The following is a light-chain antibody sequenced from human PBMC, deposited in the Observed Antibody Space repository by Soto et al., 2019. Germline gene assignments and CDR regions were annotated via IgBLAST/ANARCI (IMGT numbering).Light chain of an antibody. V-gene: IGKV1-5*03. CDR3: PQYNTYSRT. CDR1: QTSSSW. J-gene: IGKJ1*01. Sequence: DIQMTQSPSTRSGSVGGRVTITCRASQTSSSWLAWYPQKPGTAPKLLTYKASTLKSRVPSSFSGSGSGAEFTLTLSSLQPDDFATYYCPQYNTYSRTFGQGTKVDIK. CDR2: KAS.